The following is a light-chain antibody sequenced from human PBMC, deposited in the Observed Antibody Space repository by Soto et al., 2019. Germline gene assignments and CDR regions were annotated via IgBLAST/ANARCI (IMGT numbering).Light chain of an antibody. CDR1: QGINNY. Sequence: DIQMTQSPSSLSASVGDRVTITCRASQGINNYLAWYQQKPGKVPKVLIYAASTLQSGVPSRFRGSGSGTDYTLSISNLQPEDVATYYCQKHNSAPLTFGQGTKVDIK. V-gene: IGKV1-27*01. CDR2: AAS. J-gene: IGKJ1*01. CDR3: QKHNSAPLT.